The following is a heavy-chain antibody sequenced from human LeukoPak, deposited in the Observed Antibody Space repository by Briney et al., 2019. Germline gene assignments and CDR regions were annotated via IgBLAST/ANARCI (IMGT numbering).Heavy chain of an antibody. CDR2: INPNSGGT. CDR3: ARERYCSGGSCYGEFDY. V-gene: IGHV1-2*02. D-gene: IGHD2-15*01. CDR1: GYTFTGYY. Sequence: GASVKVSCKASGYTFTGYYMHWVRQAPGQGLEWMGWINPNSGGTNYAQKFQGRVTMTRDTSISTAYMELSRLRSDDTAVYYCARERYCSGGSCYGEFDYWGQGTLVTVSS. J-gene: IGHJ4*02.